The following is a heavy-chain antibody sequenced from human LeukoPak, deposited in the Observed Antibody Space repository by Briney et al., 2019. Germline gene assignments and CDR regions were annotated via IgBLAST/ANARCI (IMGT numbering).Heavy chain of an antibody. CDR3: ARAVGFVYYDILTGYLDY. J-gene: IGHJ4*02. V-gene: IGHV4-34*01. CDR1: GGSFSGYY. CDR2: INHSGST. D-gene: IGHD3-9*01. Sequence: PSETLSLTCAVYGGSFSGYYWSWIRQPPGKGLEWIGEINHSGSTNYNPSLKSRVTISVDTSKNQFSLKLSSVTAADTAVYYCARAVGFVYYDILTGYLDYWGQGTLVTVSS.